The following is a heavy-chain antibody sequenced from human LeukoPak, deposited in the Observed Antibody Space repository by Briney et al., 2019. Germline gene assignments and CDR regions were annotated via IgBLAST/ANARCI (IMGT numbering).Heavy chain of an antibody. Sequence: ASVKVSCKASGYTLTSYGISWVRQAPGQGLEWMGWISAYNGNTNYAQKLQGRVTMTTDTSTSTAYMELRSLRSDDTAVYYCARGQLRMITFGGVMGAFDIWGQGTMVTVSS. CDR2: ISAYNGNT. CDR3: ARGQLRMITFGGVMGAFDI. J-gene: IGHJ3*02. V-gene: IGHV1-18*01. D-gene: IGHD3-16*01. CDR1: GYTLTSYG.